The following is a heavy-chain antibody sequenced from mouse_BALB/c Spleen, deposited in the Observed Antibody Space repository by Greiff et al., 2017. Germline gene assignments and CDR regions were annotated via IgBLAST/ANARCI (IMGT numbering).Heavy chain of an antibody. J-gene: IGHJ1*01. CDR2: ISSGGGST. V-gene: IGHV5-12-1*01. CDR3: ASYGNSPYWYFDV. Sequence: EVHLVESGGGLVKPGGSLKLSCAASGFAFSSYDMSWVRQTPEKRLEWVAYISSGGGSTYYPDTVKGRFTISRDNAKNTLYLQMSSLKSEDTAMYYCASYGNSPYWYFDVWGAGTTVTVSS. D-gene: IGHD2-1*01. CDR1: GFAFSSYD.